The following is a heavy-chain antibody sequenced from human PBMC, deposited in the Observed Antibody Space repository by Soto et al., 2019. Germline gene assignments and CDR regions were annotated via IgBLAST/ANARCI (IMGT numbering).Heavy chain of an antibody. J-gene: IGHJ5*02. Sequence: QVQLVQSGAEVKKPGAAVKVSFKASGYTFTSYDINWMRQATEQGLEWMGSMNPNGSNTGYAQKIQCRVTLTRNTSISTVYMELSSLRSEDTGGYYCARGYEGNYDFWRFDPWGQGTLVTVSS. D-gene: IGHD3-3*01. CDR1: GYTFTSYD. V-gene: IGHV1-8*01. CDR3: ARGYEGNYDFWRFDP. CDR2: MNPNGSNT.